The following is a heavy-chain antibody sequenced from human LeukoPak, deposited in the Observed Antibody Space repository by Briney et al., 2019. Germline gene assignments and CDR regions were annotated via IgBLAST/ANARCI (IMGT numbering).Heavy chain of an antibody. D-gene: IGHD1-26*01. CDR1: GFTFSSYS. CDR3: AGESGKWELLTYFDY. J-gene: IGHJ4*02. V-gene: IGHV3-66*01. Sequence: GGSLRLSCAASGFTFSSYSMNWVRQAPGKGLEWVSVIYSGGSTYYADSVKGRFTISRDNSKNTLYLQMNSLRAEDTAVYYCAGESGKWELLTYFDYWGQGTLVTVSS. CDR2: IYSGGST.